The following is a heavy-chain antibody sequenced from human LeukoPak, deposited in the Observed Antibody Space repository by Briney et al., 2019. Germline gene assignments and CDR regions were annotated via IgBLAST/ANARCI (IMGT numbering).Heavy chain of an antibody. Sequence: PGGSLRLSCAASGFTFSNYWMSWVRQAPGKGLEWVANIKQDGSEKYYVDSVKGRFTISRDNAKNSLYLQMNSLRAEDTALYYCAKAVAGYCSSTSCYDFDYWGQGTLVAVSS. CDR2: IKQDGSEK. D-gene: IGHD2-2*01. CDR1: GFTFSNYW. CDR3: AKAVAGYCSSTSCYDFDY. V-gene: IGHV3-7*03. J-gene: IGHJ4*02.